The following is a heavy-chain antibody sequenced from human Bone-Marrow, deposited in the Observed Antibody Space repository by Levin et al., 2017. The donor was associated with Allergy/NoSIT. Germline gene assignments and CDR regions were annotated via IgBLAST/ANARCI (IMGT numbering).Heavy chain of an antibody. D-gene: IGHD6-6*01. CDR2: INPNSGGT. V-gene: IGHV1-2*04. CDR3: ARGPSIAARPAYYYGMDV. Sequence: GESLKISCKASGYTFTGYYMHWVRQAPGQGLEWMGWINPNSGGTNYAQKFQGWVTMTRDTSISTAYMELSRLRSDDTAVYYCARGPSIAARPAYYYGMDVWGQGTTVTVSS. CDR1: GYTFTGYY. J-gene: IGHJ6*02.